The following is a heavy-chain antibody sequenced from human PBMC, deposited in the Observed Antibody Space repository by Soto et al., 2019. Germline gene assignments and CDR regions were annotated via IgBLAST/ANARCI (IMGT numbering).Heavy chain of an antibody. CDR2: ISGSGGST. D-gene: IGHD6-13*01. J-gene: IGHJ3*02. CDR1: GFTFSSYA. Sequence: PGGSLRLSCAASGFTFSSYAMSWVRQAPGKGLEWVSAISGSGGSTYYADSVKGRFTISRDNSKNTLYLQMNSLRAEDTAVYYCAKDLTTSTGYSSSWYKIAFDIWGQGTMVTVSS. CDR3: AKDLTTSTGYSSSWYKIAFDI. V-gene: IGHV3-23*01.